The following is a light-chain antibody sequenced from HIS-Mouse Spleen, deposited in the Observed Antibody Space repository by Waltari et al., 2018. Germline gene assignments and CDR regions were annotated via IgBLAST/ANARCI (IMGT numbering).Light chain of an antibody. V-gene: IGLV2-23*01. CDR3: CSYAGSSTVV. CDR2: EGS. Sequence: QSALTQPASVSGSPGQSITISCTGTSSAVGSYNLVSWYQQHPGQAPKLMVYEGSQRPSGGSDRFSGSKSGNTASLTISGLQAEDEADYYCCSYAGSSTVVFGGGTKLTVL. CDR1: SSAVGSYNL. J-gene: IGLJ2*01.